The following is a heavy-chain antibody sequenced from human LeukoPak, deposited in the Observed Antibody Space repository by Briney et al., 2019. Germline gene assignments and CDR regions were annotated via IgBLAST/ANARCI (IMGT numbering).Heavy chain of an antibody. Sequence: GSLRLSCAASGFTFSSYVMHWVRQAPGKGLEWVAVISYDGSNKYYADSVKGRFTISRDNSKNTLYLQMNSLRAEDTAVYYCARAMDPRGWFDPWGQGTLVTVSS. V-gene: IGHV3-30-3*01. J-gene: IGHJ5*02. CDR3: ARAMDPRGWFDP. CDR1: GFTFSSYV. CDR2: ISYDGSNK. D-gene: IGHD3-10*01.